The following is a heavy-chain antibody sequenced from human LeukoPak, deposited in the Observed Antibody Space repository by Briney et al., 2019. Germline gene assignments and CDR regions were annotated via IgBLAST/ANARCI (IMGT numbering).Heavy chain of an antibody. J-gene: IGHJ4*02. CDR3: ARLASSSSRWLVRYYFDY. CDR2: IYYSGST. V-gene: IGHV4-59*12. D-gene: IGHD2-2*01. CDR1: GGSISSYY. Sequence: SETLSLTCTVSGGSISSYYWSWIRQPPGKGLEWIGYIYYSGSTNYNPSLKSRVTISVDTSKNQFSLKLSSVTAADTAVYYCARLASSSSRWLVRYYFDYWGQGTLVTVSS.